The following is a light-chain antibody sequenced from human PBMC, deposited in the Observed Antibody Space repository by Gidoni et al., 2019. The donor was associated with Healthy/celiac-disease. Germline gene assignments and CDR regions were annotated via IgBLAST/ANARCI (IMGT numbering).Light chain of an antibody. CDR2: DAS. CDR1: QSVSSY. Sequence: EIVLTQSPATLSLSPGERATLSCRASQSVSSYLAWYQQKPGQAPRLLIYDASNRATGIPARYSGSGSETDFTLTINSLEHEDFAVYYCQQRSNWPPITFGQGTRLEIK. V-gene: IGKV3-11*01. CDR3: QQRSNWPPIT. J-gene: IGKJ5*01.